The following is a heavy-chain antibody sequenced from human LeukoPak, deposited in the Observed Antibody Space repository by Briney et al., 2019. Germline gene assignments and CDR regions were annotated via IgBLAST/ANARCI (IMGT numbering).Heavy chain of an antibody. CDR3: ASPIAAAGRGIAFDT. CDR1: GGSFSGYY. CDR2: INHSGST. Sequence: PSETLSLTCAVYGGSFSGYYWSWIRQPPGKGLEWIGEINHSGSTNYNPSLKSRVTISVDTSKNQFSLKLSSVTAADTAVYYCASPIAAAGRGIAFDTWGQGTMVTVSS. V-gene: IGHV4-34*01. D-gene: IGHD6-13*01. J-gene: IGHJ3*02.